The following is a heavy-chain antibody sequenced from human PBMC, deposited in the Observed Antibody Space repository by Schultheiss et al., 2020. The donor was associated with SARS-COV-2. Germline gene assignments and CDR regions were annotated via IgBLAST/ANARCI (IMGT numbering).Heavy chain of an antibody. CDR2: IYYSGST. CDR3: ARHAPAAAGIDYYYYGMDV. Sequence: SETLSLTCTVSGGSVSSGSYYWGWIRQPPGKGLEWIGSIYYSGSTYYNPSLKSRVTISVDTSKNQFSLKLSSVTAADTAVYYCARHAPAAAGIDYYYYGMDVWGQGTTVTVSS. V-gene: IGHV4-39*01. D-gene: IGHD6-13*01. CDR1: GGSVSSGSYY. J-gene: IGHJ6*02.